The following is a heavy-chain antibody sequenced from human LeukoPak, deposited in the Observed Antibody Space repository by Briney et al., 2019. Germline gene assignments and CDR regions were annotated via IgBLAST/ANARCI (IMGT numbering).Heavy chain of an antibody. J-gene: IGHJ5*02. CDR1: RYRFTSYW. D-gene: IGHD1-7*01. V-gene: IGHV5-10-1*01. Sequence: GESLRISCKGSRYRFTSYWISWVRQMPGKGLEWMGRIDPSDSYTNYSPSFQGHVTISADKSISTAYLQWSSLKASDNAMYYCAQSRITGTTDWFDPWGQGTLVTVSS. CDR2: IDPSDSYT. CDR3: AQSRITGTTDWFDP.